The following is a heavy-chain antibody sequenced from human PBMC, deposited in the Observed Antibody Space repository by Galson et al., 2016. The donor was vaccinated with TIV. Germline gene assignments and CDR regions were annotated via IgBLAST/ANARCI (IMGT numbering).Heavy chain of an antibody. J-gene: IGHJ4*02. CDR1: GYSFSSYW. V-gene: IGHV5-51*01. CDR3: ARAGGAADY. Sequence: QSGAEVKKPGESLKISCQGSGYSFSSYWIAWVRQMPGEGLEWLGVIYAGDSDTRYSPSFQGQVTISADKSISTAYLQWSSLRASDTAMYYCARAGGAADYWGQGTLVTVSS. D-gene: IGHD3-10*01. CDR2: IYAGDSDT.